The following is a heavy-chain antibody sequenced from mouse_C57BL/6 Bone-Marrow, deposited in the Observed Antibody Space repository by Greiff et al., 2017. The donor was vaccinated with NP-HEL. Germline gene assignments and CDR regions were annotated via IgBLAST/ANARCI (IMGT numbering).Heavy chain of an antibody. Sequence: EVQGVESGGDLVKPGGSLKLSCAASGFTFSSYGMSWVRQTPDKRLEWVATISSGGSYTYYPDSVKGRFTISRDNAKNTLYLQMSSLKSEDTAMYYCARQRRETGTTWFAYWGQGTLVTVSA. CDR3: ARQRRETGTTWFAY. CDR2: ISSGGSYT. V-gene: IGHV5-6*01. CDR1: GFTFSSYG. J-gene: IGHJ3*01.